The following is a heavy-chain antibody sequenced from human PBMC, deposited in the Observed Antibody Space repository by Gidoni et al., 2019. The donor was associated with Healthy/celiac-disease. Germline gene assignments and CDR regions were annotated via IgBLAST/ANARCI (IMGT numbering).Heavy chain of an antibody. CDR3: AREAQGWSDLTPPYYYYGMDV. J-gene: IGHJ6*02. CDR2: IWYDGSNK. CDR1: GFTFSSYG. V-gene: IGHV3-33*01. D-gene: IGHD2-8*01. Sequence: QVQLVESGGGVVQPGRSLRLSCAASGFTFSSYGMHWGRQAPGKGLEWVAVIWYDGSNKYYADSVKGRFTISRDNSKNTLYLQMNSLRAEDTAVYYCAREAQGWSDLTPPYYYYGMDVWGQGTTVTVSS.